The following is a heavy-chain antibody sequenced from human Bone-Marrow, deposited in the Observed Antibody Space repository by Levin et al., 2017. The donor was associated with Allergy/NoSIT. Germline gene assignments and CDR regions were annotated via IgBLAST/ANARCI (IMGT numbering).Heavy chain of an antibody. V-gene: IGHV3-30-3*01. CDR3: EGYYDYVWGSYRPPMIAFDI. J-gene: IGHJ3*02. CDR2: ISYDGSNK. D-gene: IGHD3-16*02. CDR1: GFTFSSYA. Sequence: GESLKISCAASGFTFSSYAMHWVRQAPGKGLEWVAVISYDGSNKYYADSVKGRFTISRDNSKNTLYLQMNSLRAEDTAVYYCEGYYDYVWGSYRPPMIAFDIWGQGTMVTVSS.